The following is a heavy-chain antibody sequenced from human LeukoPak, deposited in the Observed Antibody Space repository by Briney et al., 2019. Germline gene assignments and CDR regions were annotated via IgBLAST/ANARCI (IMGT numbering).Heavy chain of an antibody. CDR2: INSDGSST. CDR3: ARVSSGSYFGYYYYYMDV. J-gene: IGHJ6*03. V-gene: IGHV3-74*01. D-gene: IGHD1-26*01. Sequence: GGSLRLSCAASGFTFSNYWMHWVRHAPGKGLVWVSRINSDGSSTIYADSVKGRFTISRDNAKNTLYLQMNSLRAEDTAVYYCARVSSGSYFGYYYYYMDVWGKGTTVTVSS. CDR1: GFTFSNYW.